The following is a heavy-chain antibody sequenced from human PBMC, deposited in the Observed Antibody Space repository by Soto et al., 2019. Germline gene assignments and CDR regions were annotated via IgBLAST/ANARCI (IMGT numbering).Heavy chain of an antibody. J-gene: IGHJ4*02. CDR2: IYYSGST. CDR3: ARDNGYSYGYTLDH. CDR1: GGSISSYY. Sequence: GKASETLSLTCTVSGGSISSYYWSWIRQPPGKGLEWIGYIYYSGSTNYNPSLKSRDTISVDTSKNQFSLKLSSVTAADTAVYYCARDNGYSYGYTLDHWGQGTLVTVSS. V-gene: IGHV4-59*01. D-gene: IGHD5-18*01.